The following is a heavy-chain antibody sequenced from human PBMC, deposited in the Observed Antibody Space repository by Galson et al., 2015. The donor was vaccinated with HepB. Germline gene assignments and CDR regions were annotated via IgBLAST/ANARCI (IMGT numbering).Heavy chain of an antibody. Sequence: SLRLSCAASGFTFSYFWMGWVRQAPGKGLEWVAKIKNDGSEEYYVDSAKGRVAISRDNAKNSLYLQMNSLRAEDTAVYYCAKAGPVSAVAGTRYYYGMDVWGQGTTVTVSS. J-gene: IGHJ6*02. CDR2: IKNDGSEE. CDR1: GFTFSYFW. V-gene: IGHV3-7*01. D-gene: IGHD6-19*01. CDR3: AKAGPVSAVAGTRYYYGMDV.